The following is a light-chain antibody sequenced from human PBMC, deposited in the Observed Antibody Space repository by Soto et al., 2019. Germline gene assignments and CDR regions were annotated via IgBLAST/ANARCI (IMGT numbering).Light chain of an antibody. V-gene: IGKV3-11*01. CDR2: DAS. J-gene: IGKJ5*01. CDR1: QSVSIY. Sequence: ETVLTQSPATLSLSPGERATLSCRASQSVSIYLAWYQQKPGQAPRLLIYDASNRATGIPARFSGSGSGTDFTLTISSLEPEDFAVYYCQQRYDWPPITFGQGTRLEVK. CDR3: QQRYDWPPIT.